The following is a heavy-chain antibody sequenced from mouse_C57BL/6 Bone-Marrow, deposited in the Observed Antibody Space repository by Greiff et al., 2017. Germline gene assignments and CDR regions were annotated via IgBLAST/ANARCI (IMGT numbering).Heavy chain of an antibody. CDR2: ISNLAYSI. Sequence: EVHLVESGGGLVQPGGSLKLSCAASGFTFSDYGMAWVRQAPRKGPEWVAFISNLAYSIYYADTVTGRFPISRENAKNTLYLEMSSLRSEDTAMYYCARYYYGSRGFDYWGQGTTLTVSS. J-gene: IGHJ2*01. D-gene: IGHD1-1*01. CDR1: GFTFSDYG. CDR3: ARYYYGSRGFDY. V-gene: IGHV5-15*01.